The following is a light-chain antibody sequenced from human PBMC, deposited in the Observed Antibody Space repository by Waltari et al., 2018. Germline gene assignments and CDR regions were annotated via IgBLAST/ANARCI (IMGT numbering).Light chain of an antibody. J-gene: IGLJ2*01. V-gene: IGLV2-11*01. Sequence: QSALTQPRSVSGSPGQSVPIPCTGTRSDVGGYNYVTWYQHHPGKAPKLMLYDVYKRPSGVPDRFSGSKSGNTASLTISGLQVEDEADYYCCSYAGSYTLIFGGGTKLTVL. CDR2: DVY. CDR1: RSDVGGYNY. CDR3: CSYAGSYTLI.